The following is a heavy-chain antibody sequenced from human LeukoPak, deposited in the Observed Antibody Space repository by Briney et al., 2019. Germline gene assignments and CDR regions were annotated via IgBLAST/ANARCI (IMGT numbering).Heavy chain of an antibody. CDR2: INHSGST. D-gene: IGHD5-18*01. CDR1: GGSITGTGYY. Sequence: SETLSLTCDVSGGSITGTGYYWSWIRQPPGKGLEWIGEINHSGSTNYNPSLKSRVTISVGTSKNQFSLKLSSVTAADTAVYYCATLGYSYGYDDYWGQGTLVTVSS. J-gene: IGHJ4*02. CDR3: ATLGYSYGYDDY. V-gene: IGHV4-34*01.